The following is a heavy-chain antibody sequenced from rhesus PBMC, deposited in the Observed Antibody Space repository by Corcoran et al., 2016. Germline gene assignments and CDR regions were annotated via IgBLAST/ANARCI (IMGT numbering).Heavy chain of an antibody. D-gene: IGHD3-34*01. CDR1: GGSISSNY. Sequence: QVQLQQWGEGLVKTSETLSLTCAVYGGSISSNYWSWIRQPPGKGLEWIGRIRSGGSTNYNPSLKCRVTIAKDTSKNQFSLKLSSVTAADTAVYYCVRLRSGDYYSFDYLGQGVLVTVSS. V-gene: IGHV4-160*01. CDR2: IRSGGST. J-gene: IGHJ4*01. CDR3: VRLRSGDYYSFDY.